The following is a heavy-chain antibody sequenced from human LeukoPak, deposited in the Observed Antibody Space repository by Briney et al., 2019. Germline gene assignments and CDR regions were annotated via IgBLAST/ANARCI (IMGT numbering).Heavy chain of an antibody. D-gene: IGHD3-10*01. CDR3: ARKPYGSGRFDY. Sequence: SETLSLTCTVSGGSVNSGSYYWGWIRQPPGEGLEWIGNIYYSGSTSYSPSLKSRVTISVDTSKKQFSLKLNSVTAADTAVYYCARKPYGSGRFDYWGQGTLVTVSS. V-gene: IGHV4-39*01. CDR1: GGSVNSGSYY. J-gene: IGHJ4*02. CDR2: IYYSGST.